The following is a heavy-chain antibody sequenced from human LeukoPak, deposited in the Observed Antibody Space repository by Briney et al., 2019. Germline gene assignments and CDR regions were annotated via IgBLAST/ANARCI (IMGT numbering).Heavy chain of an antibody. Sequence: GGSLRLSCAASGFNFITAAMTWVRQAPGKGLEWVSLIGSSGGSTYYADSVKGRFTISRDNSNHTLSLQMNSLRVEDTAIYYCAKGDKTVADNVGWGQGTLVTVSS. V-gene: IGHV3-23*01. CDR3: AKGDKTVADNVG. J-gene: IGHJ4*02. CDR1: GFNFITAA. D-gene: IGHD6-19*01. CDR2: IGSSGGST.